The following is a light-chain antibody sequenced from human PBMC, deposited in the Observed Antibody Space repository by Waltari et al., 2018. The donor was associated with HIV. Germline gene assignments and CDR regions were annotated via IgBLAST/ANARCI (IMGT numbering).Light chain of an antibody. V-gene: IGLV2-11*01. CDR2: EVI. CDR1: SSAVGGYDF. J-gene: IGLJ3*02. Sequence: QSALTQPRPVSGSPGPSVTISCTGTSSAVGGYDFLFWYLQHPGKVPKLIIYEVIKRPSGVPDRFSGSKSGNTASLTISGLQTEDEADYFCCSYAGTYTYVLFGGGTKLTVL. CDR3: CSYAGTYTYVL.